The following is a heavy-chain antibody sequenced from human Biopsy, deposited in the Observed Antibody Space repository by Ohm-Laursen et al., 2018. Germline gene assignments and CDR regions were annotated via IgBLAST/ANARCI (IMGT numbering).Heavy chain of an antibody. V-gene: IGHV1-69*06. J-gene: IGHJ2*01. CDR3: ARFPLGSYDDSSSYRAVEHWYFDL. CDR2: SIPLFNTA. D-gene: IGHD3-22*01. Sequence: GSSVKVSCKASGGTFTNHAVGWVRQAPGQGLEWVGRSIPLFNTANYADKFQGRVTLTADKSTTTAYMELSSLRSEDTAIYYCARFPLGSYDDSSSYRAVEHWYFDLWGRGTLVTVSS. CDR1: GGTFTNHA.